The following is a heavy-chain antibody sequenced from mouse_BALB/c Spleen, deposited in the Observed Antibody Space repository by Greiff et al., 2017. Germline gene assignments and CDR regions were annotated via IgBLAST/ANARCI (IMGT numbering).Heavy chain of an antibody. D-gene: IGHD3-3*01. V-gene: IGHV5-6-4*01. CDR1: GFTFSSYT. Sequence: DVLLVESGGGLVKPGGSLKLSCAASGFTFSSYTMSWVRQTPEKRLEWVATISSGGSYTYYPDSVKGRFTISRDNAKNTLYLQMSSLKSEDTAMYYGTRGQKTLVQLRDYFDYWGQGTTLTVSS. CDR3: TRGQKTLVQLRDYFDY. J-gene: IGHJ2*01. CDR2: ISSGGSYT.